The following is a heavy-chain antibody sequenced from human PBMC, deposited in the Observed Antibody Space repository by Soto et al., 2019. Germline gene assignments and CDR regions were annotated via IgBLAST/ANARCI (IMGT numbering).Heavy chain of an antibody. CDR1: GFIFSDYY. CDR2: SKNKANNDTS. Sequence: PGGSLRLSCAASGFIFSDYYIDWVRQAPGKGLEWVGRSKNKANNDTSEYAASVKGRFIISRDDSENTAYLQMNSLKTEDTAVYYCSSHSPEDMIRTWGQGTLVTVSS. D-gene: IGHD2-15*01. J-gene: IGHJ5*02. V-gene: IGHV3-72*01. CDR3: SSHSPEDMIRT.